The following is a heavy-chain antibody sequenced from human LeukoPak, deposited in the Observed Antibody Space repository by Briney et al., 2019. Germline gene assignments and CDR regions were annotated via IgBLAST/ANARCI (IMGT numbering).Heavy chain of an antibody. Sequence: PSETLSLTCTVSGGSISSGSYYWGWIRQPPGKGLEWIGSIYYSGSTYYNPSLKSRVTISVDTSNNQFPLKLSSVTAADMAVYYCARHGAMTGNFQHWGQGTLVTVSS. J-gene: IGHJ1*01. CDR1: GGSISSGSYY. V-gene: IGHV4-39*01. D-gene: IGHD3-9*01. CDR3: ARHGAMTGNFQH. CDR2: IYYSGST.